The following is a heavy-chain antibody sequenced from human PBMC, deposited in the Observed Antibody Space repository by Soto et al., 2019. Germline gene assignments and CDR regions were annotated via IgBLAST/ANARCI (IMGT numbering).Heavy chain of an antibody. V-gene: IGHV4-31*03. CDR2: IYYSGST. CDR1: GGSISSGGYY. Sequence: QVQLQESGPGLVKPSQTLSLTCTVSGGSISSGGYYWSWIRQHPGKGLEWIGYIYYSGSTYYNPSLKSRVTIAVDTSKNQFSRKLSSVTAADTAVYYCAREDSDCSGGSCWFDYWGQGTLVTVSS. CDR3: AREDSDCSGGSCWFDY. J-gene: IGHJ4*02. D-gene: IGHD2-15*01.